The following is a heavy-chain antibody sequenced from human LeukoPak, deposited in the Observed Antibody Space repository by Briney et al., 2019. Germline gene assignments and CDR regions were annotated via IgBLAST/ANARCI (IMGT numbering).Heavy chain of an antibody. Sequence: GGSLRLSCTASGFTFGDYAMSWVRQAPGKGLEWVSAISSTDAGTYHADSVRGRFTISRDSSKNTLYLQMNSLRAEDAAVYYCAKAPVTSCRGAYCYPFDYWGQGTLVTVSS. D-gene: IGHD2-21*01. CDR3: AKAPVTSCRGAYCYPFDY. CDR2: ISSTDAGT. CDR1: GFTFGDYA. J-gene: IGHJ4*02. V-gene: IGHV3-23*01.